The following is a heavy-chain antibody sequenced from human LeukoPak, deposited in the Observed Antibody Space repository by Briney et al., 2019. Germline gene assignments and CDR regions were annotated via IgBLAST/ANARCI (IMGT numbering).Heavy chain of an antibody. D-gene: IGHD3-10*01. CDR3: ARGRGAS. CDR2: ITPDGSDS. V-gene: IGHV3-7*01. Sequence: RPGGSLRLSCAASEFTFSDSWMTWVRQAPGKGLEWVASITPDGSDSNYLESVKGRFTISRDNAKNSLCLQMSSLRAADTAVYYCARGRGASWGQGTLVTVSS. CDR1: EFTFSDSW. J-gene: IGHJ5*02.